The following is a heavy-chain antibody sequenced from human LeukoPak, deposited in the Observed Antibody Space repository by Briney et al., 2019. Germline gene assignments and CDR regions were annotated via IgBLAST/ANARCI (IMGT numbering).Heavy chain of an antibody. CDR1: GYTFTTYW. CDR3: AKGYSSGWPGAFDI. J-gene: IGHJ3*02. Sequence: GESLKISCKGSGYTFTTYWIGWVRQVPGKGLEWMGMIYPDDSDTRYSPSFEGQVSISADRSFNTAYLQWSNLKASDTAMYLCAKGYSSGWPGAFDIWGQGTMVIVSS. D-gene: IGHD6-25*01. V-gene: IGHV5-51*01. CDR2: IYPDDSDT.